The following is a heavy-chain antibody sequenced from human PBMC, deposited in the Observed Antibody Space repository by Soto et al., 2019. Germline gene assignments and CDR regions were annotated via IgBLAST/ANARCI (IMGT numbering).Heavy chain of an antibody. CDR2: TRNKANSYTT. Sequence: VQLVQSGGGLVQPGGSLRLSCAASGFTFSDHYMDWVRQAPGKGLEWVGRTRNKANSYTTEYAASVKGTFTISRDDSKNPLYLQMNSLKSEDTAVYYCARAGYDSGWYTDYWGQGTLVTVSS. CDR1: GFTFSDHY. CDR3: ARAGYDSGWYTDY. D-gene: IGHD6-19*01. J-gene: IGHJ4*02. V-gene: IGHV3-72*01.